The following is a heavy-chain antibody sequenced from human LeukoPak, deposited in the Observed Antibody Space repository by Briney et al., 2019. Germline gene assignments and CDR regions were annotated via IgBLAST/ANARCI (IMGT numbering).Heavy chain of an antibody. CDR3: AKTDEEEYYFDY. CDR2: ISGSGGTT. Sequence: PGGSLRLSCAASGFTFSSYDMTWVRQAPGKGLDWVSDISGSGGTTYNADSVKGRFTSSKDNSKNTLYLQMNSLRAEDTAVYYCAKTDEEEYYFDYWGQGTLVTVSS. D-gene: IGHD3-10*01. V-gene: IGHV3-23*01. J-gene: IGHJ4*02. CDR1: GFTFSSYD.